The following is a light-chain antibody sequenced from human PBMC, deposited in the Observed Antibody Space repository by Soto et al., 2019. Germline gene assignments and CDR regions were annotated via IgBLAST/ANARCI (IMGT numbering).Light chain of an antibody. CDR1: SSDVGDYNY. Sequence: QSALTQPASVSGSPGQSITISCTGTSSDVGDYNYVSWYQQHPGKAPKVMIYDVSNRPSGVSNRFSGSKSGNTASLTISGLQAEDEADYYCSSYTSSSTLYVFGTGTKLTVL. J-gene: IGLJ1*01. V-gene: IGLV2-14*01. CDR2: DVS. CDR3: SSYTSSSTLYV.